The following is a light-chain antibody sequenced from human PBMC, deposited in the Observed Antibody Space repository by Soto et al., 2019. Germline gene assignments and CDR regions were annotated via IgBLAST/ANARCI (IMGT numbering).Light chain of an antibody. Sequence: EIVLTQSPGTLSLSPGERATLSCRASQSITGSYLAWYQQQPAQAPRLLIYDTSRRATGIPDRFSGSGSGTDFTLTISRLEPEDFAVYYCQPYASSPVTFGGGTKVDIK. CDR3: QPYASSPVT. V-gene: IGKV3-20*01. J-gene: IGKJ4*01. CDR1: QSITGSY. CDR2: DTS.